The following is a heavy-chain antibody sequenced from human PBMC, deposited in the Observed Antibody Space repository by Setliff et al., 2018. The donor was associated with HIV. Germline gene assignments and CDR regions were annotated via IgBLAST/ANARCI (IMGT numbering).Heavy chain of an antibody. D-gene: IGHD3-10*01. V-gene: IGHV5-51*01. CDR2: IHPGDSDI. CDR1: GYSFTSYW. J-gene: IGHJ4*02. Sequence: GESLKISCKGSGYSFTSYWIGWVRQMPGKGLEWMGIIHPGDSDIRYSPSFQGQVTFSADKSISTAYLQWSSLKASDTAMYYCARSSGSGSYYYRFDYWGQGTLVTVSS. CDR3: ARSSGSGSYYYRFDY.